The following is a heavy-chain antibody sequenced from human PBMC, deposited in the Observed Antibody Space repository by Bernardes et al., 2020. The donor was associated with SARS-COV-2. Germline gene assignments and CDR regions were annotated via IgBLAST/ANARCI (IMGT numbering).Heavy chain of an antibody. CDR2: ISRSGGST. CDR3: AKCIQGSYAMDV. V-gene: IGHV3-23*01. CDR1: GFTFSRNA. Sequence: GGSLRLSCAASGFTFSRNAMTWVRQAPGRGLEWLSGISRSGGSTYYADSVKGRFTISRNNSKDTLYLEMNSLKAEDTAIYYCAKCIQGSYAMDVWGQGTTVTVS. J-gene: IGHJ6*02. D-gene: IGHD5-18*01.